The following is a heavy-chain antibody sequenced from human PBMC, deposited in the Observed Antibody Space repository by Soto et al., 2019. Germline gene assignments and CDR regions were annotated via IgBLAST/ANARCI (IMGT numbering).Heavy chain of an antibody. J-gene: IGHJ4*02. V-gene: IGHV1-69*13. CDR2: IIPIFGTA. CDR1: GGTFSSYA. Sequence: SVKVSCKASGGTFSSYAISWVRQAPGQGLEWMGGIIPIFGTANYAQKFQGRVTITADESTSTAYMELSSLRSEDTAVYYCATQLPGTRNPLDYWGQGTLVTVSS. CDR3: ATQLPGTRNPLDY. D-gene: IGHD1-1*01.